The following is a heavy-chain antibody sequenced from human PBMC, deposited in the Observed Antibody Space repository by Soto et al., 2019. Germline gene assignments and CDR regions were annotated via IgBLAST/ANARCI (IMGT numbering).Heavy chain of an antibody. V-gene: IGHV4-31*03. J-gene: IGHJ6*03. Sequence: SETLSLTCTVSGGSISSSSYYWGWIRQHPGKGLEWIGYIYYSGSTYYNPSLKSRVTISIDTSKNQFSLKLSSVTAADTAVYYCARSDLPYYMDVWGKGTTVTVSS. CDR1: GGSISSSSYY. D-gene: IGHD2-21*01. CDR2: IYYSGST. CDR3: ARSDLPYYMDV.